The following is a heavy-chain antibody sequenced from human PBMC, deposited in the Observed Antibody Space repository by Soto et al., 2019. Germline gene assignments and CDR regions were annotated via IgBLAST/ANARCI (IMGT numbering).Heavy chain of an antibody. CDR1: GYSISDDYY. Sequence: SETLSLTCAVSGYSISDDYYWGWIRQPPGEGLEWIGSIYQSGSTYYNPSLKSRVTISVDTSKNQFSLRLTSVTAADTAVYYCARDREAGYNFYYGMDVWGQGTTVTVSS. CDR2: IYQSGST. D-gene: IGHD6-19*01. J-gene: IGHJ6*02. V-gene: IGHV4-38-2*02. CDR3: ARDREAGYNFYYGMDV.